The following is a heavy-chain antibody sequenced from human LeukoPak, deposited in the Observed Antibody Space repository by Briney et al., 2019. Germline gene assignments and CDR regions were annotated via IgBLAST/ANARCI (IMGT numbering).Heavy chain of an antibody. D-gene: IGHD6-19*01. CDR2: ISAFNGNT. Sequence: ASVKVSCKASGYTFTSYGISWVRQAPGQGLEWMGWISAFNGNTNYAQKLQGRVTMTTDTSTSTAYMELSSLRSEDTAVYYCALSSGWIFDYWGQGTLVTVSS. V-gene: IGHV1-18*01. CDR3: ALSSGWIFDY. J-gene: IGHJ4*02. CDR1: GYTFTSYG.